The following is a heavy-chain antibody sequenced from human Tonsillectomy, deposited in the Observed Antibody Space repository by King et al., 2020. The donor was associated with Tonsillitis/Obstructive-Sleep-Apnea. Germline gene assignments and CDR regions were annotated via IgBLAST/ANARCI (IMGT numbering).Heavy chain of an antibody. CDR3: ARGDILTGYYASTDFDY. D-gene: IGHD3-9*01. CDR1: GGSFSNYY. J-gene: IGHJ4*02. V-gene: IGHV4-34*01. Sequence: QVQLQQWGAGLLKPSETLSLTCAVYGGSFSNYYWSWIRQPPGKGLEWIGEINPSGRTNYNPSLTSRVTMLVDTSKNQFSLKLNSVTAPDTAVYYCARGDILTGYYASTDFDYWGQGTLVTVSS. CDR2: INPSGRT.